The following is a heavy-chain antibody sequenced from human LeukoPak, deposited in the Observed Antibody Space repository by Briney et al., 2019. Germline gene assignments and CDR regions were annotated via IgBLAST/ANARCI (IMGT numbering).Heavy chain of an antibody. CDR3: ARDRDSGSYRGAFDY. Sequence: GGSLRLSCAASGFTFSSYAMNWVRQAPGKGLEWVSYIDTSGSTVSYADSVKGRFTISRDNAKNSLYLQMNSLRAEDTAVYYCARDRDSGSYRGAFDYWGQGTLVTVSS. D-gene: IGHD1-26*01. V-gene: IGHV3-48*01. CDR2: IDTSGSTV. CDR1: GFTFSSYA. J-gene: IGHJ4*02.